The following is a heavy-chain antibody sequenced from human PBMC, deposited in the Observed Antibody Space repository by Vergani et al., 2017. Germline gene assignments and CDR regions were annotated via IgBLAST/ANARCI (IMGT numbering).Heavy chain of an antibody. CDR3: ARFLKRGWLNDY. V-gene: IGHV2-26*01. D-gene: IGHD5-24*01. J-gene: IGHJ4*02. Sequence: QVTLQESGPVLVKPTETLTLTCTVSGFSLSNARMGVSWIRQPPGKALEWLAHIFSNDEKSYSTSLKSRLTISKDTSKSQVVLTMTNMDPVDTATYYCARFLKRGWLNDYWGQGTLVTVSS. CDR1: GFSLSNARMG. CDR2: IFSNDEK.